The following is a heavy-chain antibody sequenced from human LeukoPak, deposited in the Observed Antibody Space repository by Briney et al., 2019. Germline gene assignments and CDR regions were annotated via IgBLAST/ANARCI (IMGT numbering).Heavy chain of an antibody. D-gene: IGHD5-24*01. CDR2: ISSDEGST. Sequence: GGSLRLSCAASRFSFNTYWMHWVRQAPGMGLVWVSRISSDEGSTSYADSVKGRFTISRDNAKNTLYLQMNTLRAEDTAIYYCVRGRYYLDYWGQGTLVTVSS. V-gene: IGHV3-74*01. CDR3: VRGRYYLDY. CDR1: RFSFNTYW. J-gene: IGHJ4*02.